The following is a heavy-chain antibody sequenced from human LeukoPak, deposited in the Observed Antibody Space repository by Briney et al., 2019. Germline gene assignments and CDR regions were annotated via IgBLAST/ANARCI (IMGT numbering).Heavy chain of an antibody. CDR2: VYYSGRT. D-gene: IGHD3-10*01. V-gene: IGHV4-61*01. CDR3: ARDRGIGFDP. Sequence: SETLSLTCTVSGDSVSSGNFYWSWIRQPPGKGLEWIGYVYYSGRTNYNPFLKSRVTISADTSKNQFSPKMTSVTAADTAQYYCARDRGIGFDPWGQGTLVTVSS. J-gene: IGHJ5*02. CDR1: GDSVSSGNFY.